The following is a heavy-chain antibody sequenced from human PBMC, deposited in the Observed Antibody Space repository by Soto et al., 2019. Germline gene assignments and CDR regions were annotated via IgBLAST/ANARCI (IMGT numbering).Heavy chain of an antibody. CDR3: AKVGSSWYSHFDY. CDR1: GVTFSSYA. Sequence: EVQLLESGGGLVQPGGSLRLSCAASGVTFSSYAMNWVRQTPGKGLEWVSIISGGGGSAYYADSVKGRFSISRDNSKNTRYLQMNSLRAEDTAVYYCAKVGSSWYSHFDYWGQGTLVTVSS. CDR2: ISGGGGSA. D-gene: IGHD6-13*01. J-gene: IGHJ4*02. V-gene: IGHV3-23*01.